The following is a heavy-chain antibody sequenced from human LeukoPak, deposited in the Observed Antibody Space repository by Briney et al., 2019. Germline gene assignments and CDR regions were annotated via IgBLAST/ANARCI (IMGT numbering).Heavy chain of an antibody. V-gene: IGHV3-9*01. CDR2: ISWNSGSV. J-gene: IGHJ6*03. CDR3: ARVGVATTVHYYYYMYV. D-gene: IGHD4-11*01. CDR1: GFTFDNYA. Sequence: GRSLRLSCAASGFTFDNYAMHWVRQAPGKGLEWVSGISWNSGSVGYADSVRGRFTISRDNAKNSLYLQMNSLRAEDTAVYYCARVGVATTVHYYYYMYVWGKGTTVTVSS.